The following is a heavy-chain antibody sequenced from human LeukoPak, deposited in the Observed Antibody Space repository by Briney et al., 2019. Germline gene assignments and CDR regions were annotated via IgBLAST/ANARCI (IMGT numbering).Heavy chain of an antibody. CDR2: IIPIGDIA. Sequence: GASVKVSCKTSGDTFRTCDIHWVRQAPGQGLEWMGRIIPIGDIADYAQKFQGRVTMTADKSTTTAYMEVRSLKSEDTAFYYCARISDSTRVTAAFDVWGQGTMVTVS. CDR3: ARISDSTRVTAAFDV. CDR1: GDTFRTCD. V-gene: IGHV1-69*04. D-gene: IGHD2-2*01. J-gene: IGHJ3*01.